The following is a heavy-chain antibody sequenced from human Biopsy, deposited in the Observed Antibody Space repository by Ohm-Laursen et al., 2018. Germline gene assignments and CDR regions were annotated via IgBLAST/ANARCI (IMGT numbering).Heavy chain of an antibody. V-gene: IGHV4-39*01. CDR1: GDSISSDIYY. CDR2: IYNSESTST. CDR3: ARRVSGSGRVDP. D-gene: IGHD3-10*01. J-gene: IGHJ5*02. Sequence: SETLSLTCTVSGDSISSDIYYWVWIRQPPGKGLEWIGNIYNSESTSTYYNLSLKGRVSISVDTSHNQFSLELTSVTAADTAVYFCARRVSGSGRVDPWGQGTLVTVSS.